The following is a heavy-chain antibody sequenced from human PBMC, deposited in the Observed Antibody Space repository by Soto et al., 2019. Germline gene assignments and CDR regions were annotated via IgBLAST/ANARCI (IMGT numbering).Heavy chain of an antibody. CDR2: IKQDGSVK. CDR3: ARDLYDSSGYYYFDY. J-gene: IGHJ4*02. V-gene: IGHV3-7*05. Sequence: EVQLVESGGGLVQPGGSLRLSCAASGFTFSSYWMSWVRQAPGKGLEWVANIKQDGSVKYYVDSVKGRFTISRDNAKNSLYLQMNSLRAEDTAVYYCARDLYDSSGYYYFDYWGQGTLVTVSS. CDR1: GFTFSSYW. D-gene: IGHD3-22*01.